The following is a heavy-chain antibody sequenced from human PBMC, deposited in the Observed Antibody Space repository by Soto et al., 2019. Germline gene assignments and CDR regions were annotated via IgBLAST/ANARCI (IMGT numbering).Heavy chain of an antibody. CDR3: ARGGRGYTKDDTFDI. CDR2: ISSGSSVI. V-gene: IGHV3-21*01. J-gene: IGHJ3*02. Sequence: EVQLVESGGGLVKPGESLRLSCVASDSTFRSYSMNWVRQAPGRGLEWVSIISSGSSVIFYADSMKGRFTISRDNAKNSLYLQMNILRAEDTPVYYCARGGRGYTKDDTFDIWGQGTMVTVSS. D-gene: IGHD2-2*02. CDR1: DSTFRSYS.